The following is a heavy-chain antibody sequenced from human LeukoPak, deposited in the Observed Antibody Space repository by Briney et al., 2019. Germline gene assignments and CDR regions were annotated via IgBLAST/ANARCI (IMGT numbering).Heavy chain of an antibody. J-gene: IGHJ4*02. CDR2: ISGSGGST. Sequence: PGGSLRLSCAASGFTFSIYAMSWVRQAPGKGLEWVSVISGSGGSTYYADSVKGRFTISRDNSKNTVYLQVNSLRAEDTAVYYCAIDNGDSVGYFDYWGQGTLVTVSS. CDR1: GFTFSIYA. D-gene: IGHD4-17*01. CDR3: AIDNGDSVGYFDY. V-gene: IGHV3-23*01.